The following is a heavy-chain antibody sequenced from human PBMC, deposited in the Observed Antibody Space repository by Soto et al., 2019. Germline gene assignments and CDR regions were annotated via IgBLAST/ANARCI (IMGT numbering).Heavy chain of an antibody. CDR2: INHSGST. CDR1: GGSFSGYY. D-gene: IGHD3-16*01. J-gene: IGHJ4*02. V-gene: IGHV4-34*01. Sequence: SETLSLTCAVYGGSFSGYYWSWIRQPPGKGLEWIGEINHSGSTNYNPSLKSRVTISVDTSKNQFSLKLSSVTAADTAVYYCAIDQRGGFDYWGQGTLVTVPQ. CDR3: AIDQRGGFDY.